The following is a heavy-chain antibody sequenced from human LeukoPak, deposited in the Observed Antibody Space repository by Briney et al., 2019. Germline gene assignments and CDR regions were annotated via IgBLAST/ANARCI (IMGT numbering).Heavy chain of an antibody. Sequence: GASVKVSCKASGYTFTGYYMHWVRQAPGQGLEWMGWINPNSGGTNYAQKFQGRVTMTRDTSISTAYMELSRLRSDDTAVYYCARSWDTVADGFDIWGQGTMVTVSS. V-gene: IGHV1-2*02. D-gene: IGHD4-17*01. CDR1: GYTFTGYY. CDR3: ARSWDTVADGFDI. CDR2: INPNSGGT. J-gene: IGHJ3*02.